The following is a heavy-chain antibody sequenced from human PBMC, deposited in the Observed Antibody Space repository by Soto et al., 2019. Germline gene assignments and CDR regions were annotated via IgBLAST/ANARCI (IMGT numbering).Heavy chain of an antibody. D-gene: IGHD3-10*01. CDR3: ARDRWGGGRDMDV. CDR2: INSDGSST. CDR1: GFTFCTYW. V-gene: IGHV3-74*01. Sequence: EVQLVESGGGLVQPGGSLRLSCAASGFTFCTYWIHWVRQAPGKGLVWVSRINSDGSSTNYADSVKGRFTISRDNAKNRLFLQMNSLRAEDTAVYYCARDRWGGGRDMDVWGQGTTVTVSS. J-gene: IGHJ6*02.